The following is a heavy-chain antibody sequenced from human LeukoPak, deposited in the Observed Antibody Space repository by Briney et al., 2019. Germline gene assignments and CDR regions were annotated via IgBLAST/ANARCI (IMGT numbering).Heavy chain of an antibody. Sequence: GGSLRLSCGASGFTFSSYWMSWVRQAPGKGLEWVANIKQDGSQKYYVDSVKGRFTISRDNAKNSLYLQMNSLRAEDTAVYYCASLPFKPTLSYWGQGTLVPVSS. J-gene: IGHJ4*02. CDR2: IKQDGSQK. CDR1: GFTFSSYW. CDR3: ASLPFKPTLSY. V-gene: IGHV3-7*03. D-gene: IGHD4-17*01.